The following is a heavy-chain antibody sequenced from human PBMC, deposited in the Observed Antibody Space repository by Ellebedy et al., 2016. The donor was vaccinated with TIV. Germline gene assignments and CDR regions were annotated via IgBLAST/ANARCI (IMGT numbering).Heavy chain of an antibody. CDR2: INDSGST. CDR1: VESFSGFY. CDR3: ARAGYSSSWYYY. V-gene: IGHV4-34*01. D-gene: IGHD6-13*01. J-gene: IGHJ4*02. Sequence: SETLSLXXAVYVESFSGFYWNWIRQPPGSGLEWVGEINDSGSTKYNPSLKSRVTISVDTSKNQFSLKLSSVTAADTAVYYCARAGYSSSWYYYWGQGTLVTVSS.